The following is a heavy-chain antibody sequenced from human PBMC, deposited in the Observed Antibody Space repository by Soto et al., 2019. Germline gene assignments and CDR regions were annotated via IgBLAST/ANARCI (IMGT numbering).Heavy chain of an antibody. J-gene: IGHJ4*02. CDR3: ARVARITMVRGVIINSDY. Sequence: QVQLQESGPGLVKPSQTLSLTCTVSGGSISSGGYYWSWIRQHPGKGLEWIGYIYYSGSTYYNPSLKSRVTISVDTSKNQFSLKLSSVTAADTAVYYCARVARITMVRGVIINSDYWGQGTLVTVSS. D-gene: IGHD3-10*01. CDR2: IYYSGST. V-gene: IGHV4-31*03. CDR1: GGSISSGGYY.